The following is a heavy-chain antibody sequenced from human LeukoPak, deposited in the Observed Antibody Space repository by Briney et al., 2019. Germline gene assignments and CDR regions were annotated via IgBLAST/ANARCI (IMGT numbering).Heavy chain of an antibody. D-gene: IGHD3-10*01. J-gene: IGHJ5*02. CDR3: TTAQQPSDREELDP. CDR2: ISYDGIDK. Sequence: PGRSLRLSCAASGFTFSSYDMNWVRQAPGKGLEWVAIISYDGIDKYYADSVKGRFTISRDDSKNTLYLQMNSLKTEDTAVYYCTTAQQPSDREELDPWGQGTLVTVSS. V-gene: IGHV3-30-3*01. CDR1: GFTFSSYD.